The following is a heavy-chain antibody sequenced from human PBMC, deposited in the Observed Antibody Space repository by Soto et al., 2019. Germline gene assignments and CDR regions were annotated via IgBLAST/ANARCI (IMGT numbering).Heavy chain of an antibody. CDR2: IYTSGST. J-gene: IGHJ5*02. Sequence: QVQLQESGPGLVKPSETLSLTCTVSGGSISSYYWSWIRQPAGKGLEWIGRIYTSGSTNYNPSLKSRVTMSVDTSKNQFSLKLSSVTAADTAVYYCARDGNPYDSSGYTSRFDPWGQGTLVTVSS. CDR3: ARDGNPYDSSGYTSRFDP. V-gene: IGHV4-4*07. D-gene: IGHD3-22*01. CDR1: GGSISSYY.